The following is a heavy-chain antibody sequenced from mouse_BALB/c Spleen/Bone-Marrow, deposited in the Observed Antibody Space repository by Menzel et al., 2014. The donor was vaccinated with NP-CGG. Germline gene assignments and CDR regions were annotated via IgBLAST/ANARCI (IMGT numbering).Heavy chain of an antibody. V-gene: IGHV1-5*01. CDR3: TRSWDRYYFDY. CDR1: GYTFTSYW. D-gene: IGHD3-3*01. Sequence: VQLQQSGTVLARPGASVKMSCKASGYTFTSYWMHWVKQRPGQGPEWIGAIYPGNSDTSYNQKFKGKAKLTAVTSTSTAYMELSSLTNEDSAVYYCTRSWDRYYFDYWGQGTTLTVSS. CDR2: IYPGNSDT. J-gene: IGHJ2*01.